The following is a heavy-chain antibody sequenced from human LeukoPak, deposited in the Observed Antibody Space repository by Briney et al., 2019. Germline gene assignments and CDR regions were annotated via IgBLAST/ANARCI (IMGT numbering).Heavy chain of an antibody. J-gene: IGHJ6*02. D-gene: IGHD3-3*01. CDR3: AKNPAYYDFWSGYSYDYYYGMDV. Sequence: PGGSLRLSCAASGFTFSSYGMHWVRQAPGKGLEWVAVIPYDGSNKYYADSVKGRFTISRDNSKNTLYLQMNSLRAEDTAVYYCAKNPAYYDFWSGYSYDYYYGMDVWGQGTTVTVSS. CDR2: IPYDGSNK. V-gene: IGHV3-30*18. CDR1: GFTFSSYG.